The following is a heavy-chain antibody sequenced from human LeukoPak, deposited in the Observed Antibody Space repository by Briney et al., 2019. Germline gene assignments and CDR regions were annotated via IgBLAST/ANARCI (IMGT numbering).Heavy chain of an antibody. D-gene: IGHD6-19*01. J-gene: IGHJ4*02. CDR2: INPNSGGT. Sequence: ASVTVSCKASGYTFTGFYIYWVRQAPGQGGEWMGWINPNSGGTNYAQKFQGRVTMTRDTSISTAYMELSSLRSVDTAVYYCARNGIAVAGYDYWGQGTLVAVSS. CDR1: GYTFTGFY. V-gene: IGHV1-2*02. CDR3: ARNGIAVAGYDY.